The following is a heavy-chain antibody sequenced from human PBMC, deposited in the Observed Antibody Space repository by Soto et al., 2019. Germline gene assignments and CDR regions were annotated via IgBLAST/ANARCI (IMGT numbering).Heavy chain of an antibody. CDR2: INQDGSEK. CDR3: ATNGD. J-gene: IGHJ4*02. D-gene: IGHD2-8*01. V-gene: IGHV3-7*05. CDR1: RFTFSRYW. Sequence: GGSLRLSCAASRFTFSRYWMTWVRQAPGKGLQWVVNINQDGSEKYYVDSVKGRFTISRDNTKNSLYLQMNSLEVEDTAVYYCATNGDWGQGTLVTVSS.